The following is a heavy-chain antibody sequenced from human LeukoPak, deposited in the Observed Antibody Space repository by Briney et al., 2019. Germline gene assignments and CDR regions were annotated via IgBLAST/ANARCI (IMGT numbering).Heavy chain of an antibody. CDR2: IYYSGST. CDR1: GGSISSSSYY. Sequence: SETLSLTCTVSGGSISSSSYYWGWVRQPPGTGLEWIGSIYYSGSTYYNPSLKSRVTISVDTSKNQFSLKLSSVTAADTAVYYCATVAVAGTKLGFDYWGQGTLVTVSS. D-gene: IGHD6-19*01. CDR3: ATVAVAGTKLGFDY. V-gene: IGHV4-39*01. J-gene: IGHJ4*02.